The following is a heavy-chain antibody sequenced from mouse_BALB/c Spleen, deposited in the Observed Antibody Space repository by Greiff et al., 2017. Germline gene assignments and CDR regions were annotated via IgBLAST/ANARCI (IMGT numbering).Heavy chain of an antibody. V-gene: IGHV1S29*02. CDR2: IYPYNGGT. Sequence: EVQLQQSGPELVKPGASVKISCKASGYTFTDYNMPWVKQSHGKSLEWIGYIYPYNGGTGYNQKFKSKATLTVDNSSSTAYMELRSLTSEDSAVYYCARRGSYCFDYWGQGTTLTVSS. CDR3: ARRGSYCFDY. D-gene: IGHD1-3*01. CDR1: GYTFTDYN. J-gene: IGHJ2*01.